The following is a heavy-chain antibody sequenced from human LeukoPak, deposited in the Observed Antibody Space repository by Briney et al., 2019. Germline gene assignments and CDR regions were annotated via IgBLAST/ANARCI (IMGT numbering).Heavy chain of an antibody. Sequence: ASVKVSCKVSGYTFTDYYMQWVQQAPGKGLEWMGLVDPEDGETIYAEKFQGRVTITADTSTDTAYMELSSLRSEDTAVYYCATEPKYYYDSSGSWGQGTLVTVSS. CDR2: VDPEDGET. D-gene: IGHD3-22*01. J-gene: IGHJ5*02. V-gene: IGHV1-69-2*01. CDR1: GYTFTDYY. CDR3: ATEPKYYYDSSGS.